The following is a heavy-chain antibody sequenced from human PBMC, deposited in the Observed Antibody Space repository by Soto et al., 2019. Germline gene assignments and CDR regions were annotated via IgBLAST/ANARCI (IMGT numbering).Heavy chain of an antibody. CDR3: ARATIFSAFDT. CDR1: GLTFSGYW. V-gene: IGHV3-7*03. Sequence: GGSLRLSCAASGLTFSGYWMSWVRQAPGRGLEWVANIKQDGSEKNYVESVKARFTISRDNAKNSVYLQMNSLRAEDTAVYYCARATIFSAFDTWGQGTMVTVSS. J-gene: IGHJ3*02. CDR2: IKQDGSEK. D-gene: IGHD3-3*01.